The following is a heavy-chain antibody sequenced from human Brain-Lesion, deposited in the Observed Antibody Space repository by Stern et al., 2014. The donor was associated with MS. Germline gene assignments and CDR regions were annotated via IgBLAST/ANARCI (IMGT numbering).Heavy chain of an antibody. V-gene: IGHV4-61*02. CDR3: ASGYRIFDY. CDR1: GGSISSGSAY. J-gene: IGHJ4*02. Sequence: VQLVESGPGLVKPSQTLSLTCTVSGGSISSGSAYWSWIRQPVGKGLEWIGRIHPSGSAFNTPSLKSRVTMSTDTSMNQFSLELNPATAADTAIYYCASGYRIFDYWGQGILVTVSS. CDR2: IHPSGSA. D-gene: IGHD5-18*01.